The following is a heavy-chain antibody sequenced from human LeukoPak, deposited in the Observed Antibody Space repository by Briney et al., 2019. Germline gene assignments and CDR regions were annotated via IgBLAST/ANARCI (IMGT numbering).Heavy chain of an antibody. CDR3: ARDYGYCRGNTCYASFDY. V-gene: IGHV3-48*02. CDR1: GFTFSGYG. J-gene: IGHJ4*01. D-gene: IGHD2-2*01. CDR2: MISNGNTE. Sequence: GGFLRLSRAASGFTFSGYGINWVRLAPGKGLEWVSMISNGNTEHYADSVKGRFTVSRDNARNSAYLQMNSLRDEDTAMYYCARDYGYCRGNTCYASFDYWGHGTLVTVSS.